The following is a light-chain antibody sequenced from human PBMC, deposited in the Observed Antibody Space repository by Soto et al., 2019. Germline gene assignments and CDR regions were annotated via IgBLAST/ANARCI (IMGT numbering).Light chain of an antibody. CDR3: QQYGNLQWT. CDR2: DAS. V-gene: IGKV1-33*01. J-gene: IGKJ1*01. Sequence: DIPMTQSPSSLSASVGDRLTITCQASQDINNYLNWYQKKPGKAPKLLIYDASNLETGVPSRFSGGGSGTDFTLTISSLQPEDSATYYCQQYGNLQWTFGQGTKVELK. CDR1: QDINNY.